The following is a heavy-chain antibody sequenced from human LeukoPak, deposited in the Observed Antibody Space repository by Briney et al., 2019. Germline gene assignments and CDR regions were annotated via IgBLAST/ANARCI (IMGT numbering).Heavy chain of an antibody. Sequence: GGSLRLSCAASGFTFSSYAMSWVRQAPGKGLEWVSAISGSGGSTYYADSVKGRFTISRDNSKNTLYLQMNSLRAEDTAVYYCARDPPWGIVVVTDAFDIWGQGTMVTVSS. CDR3: ARDPPWGIVVVTDAFDI. D-gene: IGHD3-22*01. J-gene: IGHJ3*02. CDR2: ISGSGGST. CDR1: GFTFSSYA. V-gene: IGHV3-23*01.